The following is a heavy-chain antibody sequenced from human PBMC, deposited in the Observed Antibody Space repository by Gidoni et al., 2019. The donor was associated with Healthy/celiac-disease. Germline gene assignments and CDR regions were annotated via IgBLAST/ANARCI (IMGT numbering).Heavy chain of an antibody. CDR1: GFTFDDYA. J-gene: IGHJ6*02. V-gene: IGHV3-9*01. CDR3: AKDIEKLATYYYYGMDV. CDR2: ISWNSGSI. D-gene: IGHD6-13*01. Sequence: EVQLVESGGGLVQPGRSLRLSCAASGFTFDDYAMHWVRQAPGKGLEWVSGISWNSGSIGYADSVKGRFTISRDNAKNSLYLQMNSLRAEDTALYYCAKDIEKLATYYYYGMDVWGQGTTVTVSS.